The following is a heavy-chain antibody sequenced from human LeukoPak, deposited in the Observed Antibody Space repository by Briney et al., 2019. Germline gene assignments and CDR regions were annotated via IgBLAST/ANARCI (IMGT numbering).Heavy chain of an antibody. J-gene: IGHJ4*02. D-gene: IGHD6-13*01. CDR3: ARERAAAGPDY. Sequence: SVTLSLTCAVYGGSFSGYYWSWLRQPPGKGLEWIGEINHSGSTNYNPSLKSRVTISVDTSKNQFSLKLSSVTAADTAVYYCARERAAAGPDYWGQGTLVTVSS. V-gene: IGHV4-34*01. CDR2: INHSGST. CDR1: GGSFSGYY.